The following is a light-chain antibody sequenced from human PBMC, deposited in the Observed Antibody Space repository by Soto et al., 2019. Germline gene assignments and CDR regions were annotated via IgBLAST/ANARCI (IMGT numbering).Light chain of an antibody. J-gene: IGKJ5*01. Sequence: EIEMTQSAGTRAVSSEDRAILXWRASQSVSSNLAWYQQKPGQAPRLLIYGASTRATGIPARFSGSGSGTEFTLTIRSLQSEDFAVYSCQQYNNRPPITYAQGTRLEIK. CDR1: QSVSSN. CDR3: QQYNNRPPIT. V-gene: IGKV3-15*01. CDR2: GAS.